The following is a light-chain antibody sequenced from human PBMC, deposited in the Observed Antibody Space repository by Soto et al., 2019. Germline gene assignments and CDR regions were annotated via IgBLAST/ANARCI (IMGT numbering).Light chain of an antibody. V-gene: IGLV2-14*01. CDR1: SSDIGIYKY. CDR2: EVT. CDR3: SSYASTSTLVV. Sequence: QSALTQPASVSGSPGQSIAISCTGSSSDIGIYKYVSWYQQHPGKVPKLIIYEVTNRPSGVSNRFSGSKSGNTASLTISGLQAEDEADYFCSSYASTSTLVVFGGGTKLTVL. J-gene: IGLJ2*01.